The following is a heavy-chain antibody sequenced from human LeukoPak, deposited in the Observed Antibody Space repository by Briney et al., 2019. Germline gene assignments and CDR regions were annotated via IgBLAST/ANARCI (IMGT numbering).Heavy chain of an antibody. D-gene: IGHD2-2*01. CDR1: GYTFTGYY. CDR2: INPNSGGT. Sequence: RVASVKASCKASGYTFTGYYMHWVRQAPGQGLEWMGWINPNSGGTNYAQKFQGWVTMTRDTSISTAYMELSRLRSDDTAVYYCARECGYCSSTSCFNWFDPWGQGTLVTVSS. V-gene: IGHV1-2*04. CDR3: ARECGYCSSTSCFNWFDP. J-gene: IGHJ5*02.